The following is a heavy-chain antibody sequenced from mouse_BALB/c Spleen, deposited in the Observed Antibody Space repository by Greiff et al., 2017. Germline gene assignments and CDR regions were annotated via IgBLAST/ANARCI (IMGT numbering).Heavy chain of an antibody. CDR1: GISITTGNYR. CDR3: ARERGPYYAMDY. CDR2: IYYSGTI. Sequence: DVKLQESGPGLVKPSQTVSLTCTVTGISITTGNYRWSWIRQFPGNKLEWIGYIYYSGTITYNPSLTSRTTITRDTSKNQFFLEMNSLTAEDTATYYCARERGPYYAMDYWGQGTSVTVSS. V-gene: IGHV3-5*02. J-gene: IGHJ4*01.